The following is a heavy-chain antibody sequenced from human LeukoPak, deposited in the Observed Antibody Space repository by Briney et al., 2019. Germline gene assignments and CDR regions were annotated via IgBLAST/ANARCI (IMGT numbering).Heavy chain of an antibody. CDR3: AIEYCSGGICYAYFDY. V-gene: IGHV1-2*06. Sequence: ASVKVSCKASGYTFTGYYMHWVRQAPGQGLEWMGRINPNSGDTSYAQKFQGRVTMTRDTSISTAYMELSRLRSDDTAVYYCAIEYCSGGICYAYFDYWGQGTLVTVSS. CDR1: GYTFTGYY. CDR2: INPNSGDT. J-gene: IGHJ4*02. D-gene: IGHD2-15*01.